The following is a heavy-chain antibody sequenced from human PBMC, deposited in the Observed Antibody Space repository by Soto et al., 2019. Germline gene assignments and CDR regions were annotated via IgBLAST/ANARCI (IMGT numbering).Heavy chain of an antibody. D-gene: IGHD6-13*01. J-gene: IGHJ5*02. CDR1: GGSICSINW. V-gene: IGHV4-4*02. CDR2: IYHDGST. CDR3: ASCPGVSPRHPFDP. Sequence: QLQLQELGPRLVKLSGTLSLTWGVSGGSICSINWWSWVRQSPGKALEWIGAIYHDGSTNYNPSLKRGVNISVEKSKNKSSLKVTCVTDADTAVYYCASCPGVSPRHPFDPWGQGTLVTVSS.